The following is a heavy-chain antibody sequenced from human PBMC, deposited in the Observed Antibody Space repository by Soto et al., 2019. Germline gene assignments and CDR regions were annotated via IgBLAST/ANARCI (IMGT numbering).Heavy chain of an antibody. CDR3: ARDNCTNGVCYGGIDY. Sequence: GSLRLSCAASGFTFSDYYMSWIRQAPGKGLEWVSYISSSGSTIYYADSVKGRFTISRDNAKNSLYLQMNSLRAEDTAVYYCARDNCTNGVCYGGIDYWGQGTLVTVSS. D-gene: IGHD2-8*01. J-gene: IGHJ4*02. CDR1: GFTFSDYY. V-gene: IGHV3-11*01. CDR2: ISSSGSTI.